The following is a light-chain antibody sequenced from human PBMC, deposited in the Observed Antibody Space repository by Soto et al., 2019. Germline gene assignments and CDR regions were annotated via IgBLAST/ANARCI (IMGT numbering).Light chain of an antibody. Sequence: EVVMTQSPASLSVSPGERASLSCRASQSVRISLAWYQQKPGQAPRLLIYEASTRATGIPARFSGSGYGTEFTLTISSLKSEDFAVYYCQQYNNWPQITSGQWT. J-gene: IGKJ5*01. CDR2: EAS. CDR1: QSVRIS. V-gene: IGKV3-15*01. CDR3: QQYNNWPQIT.